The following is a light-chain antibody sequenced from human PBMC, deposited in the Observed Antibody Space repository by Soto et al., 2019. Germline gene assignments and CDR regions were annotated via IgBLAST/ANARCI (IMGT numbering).Light chain of an antibody. J-gene: IGLJ3*02. Sequence: QSALTQPASVSGSPGQSITISCTGTSSDVGSYNLVSWYQQQPGKAPKLIIYEVTKRPSGVSNRFAGSKSGNTASLTISGLQAEDEAEYFCCSYTSSTTWVFGGGTKLTVL. CDR1: SSDVGSYNL. V-gene: IGLV2-14*02. CDR3: CSYTSSTTWV. CDR2: EVT.